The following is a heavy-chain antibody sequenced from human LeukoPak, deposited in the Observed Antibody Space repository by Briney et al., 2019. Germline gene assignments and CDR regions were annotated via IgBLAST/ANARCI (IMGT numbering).Heavy chain of an antibody. D-gene: IGHD1-26*01. V-gene: IGHV3-30*02. CDR1: GFPFSSYG. CDR2: LRKDATYS. J-gene: IGHJ4*02. Sequence: TGGSLRLSRAASGFPFSSYGMYWVRQTPDKGLQWVAYLRKDATYSNYADSVRGRFTISRDNSKNTLDLQMSSLRVEDTAVYYCASGAPTRGTLDYWVQGTLVTVSS. CDR3: ASGAPTRGTLDY.